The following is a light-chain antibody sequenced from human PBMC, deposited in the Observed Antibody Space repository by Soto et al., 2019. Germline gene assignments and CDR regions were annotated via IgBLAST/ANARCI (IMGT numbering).Light chain of an antibody. CDR2: LGS. J-gene: IGKJ2*01. CDR1: QSLLHSNGYNY. V-gene: IGKV2-28*01. CDR3: MQALQTPPT. Sequence: DIVMTHSPLSLPVTPGEPASISCRSSQSLLHSNGYNYLDWYLQKPGQSPQLLIYLGSNRASGVPDRFSGSGAGTDFTLQISRVEAEDVGVYYCMQALQTPPTFGQGTKLEIK.